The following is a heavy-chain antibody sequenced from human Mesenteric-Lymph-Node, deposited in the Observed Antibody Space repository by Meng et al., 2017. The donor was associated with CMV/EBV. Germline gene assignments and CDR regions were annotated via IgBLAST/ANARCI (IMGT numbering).Heavy chain of an antibody. CDR3: ARRDILTGYSYFDH. V-gene: IGHV5-51*01. CDR2: IWPGDSHT. D-gene: IGHD3-9*01. CDR1: GYSFHRYW. J-gene: IGHJ4*02. Sequence: GESLKISCEGSGYSFHRYWIAWVRQMPGKGLEWMGIIWPGDSHTRYSPSFQGQVTISADKSTNTAYLQWSSLKASDTAMYYCARRDILTGYSYFDHWGQGTLVTVSS.